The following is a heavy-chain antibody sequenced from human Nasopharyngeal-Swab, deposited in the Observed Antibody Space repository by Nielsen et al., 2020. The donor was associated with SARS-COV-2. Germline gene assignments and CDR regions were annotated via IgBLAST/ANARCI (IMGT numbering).Heavy chain of an antibody. Sequence: GESLKISCAASGFSFRGYEMNWVRQAPGKGLEWVSYISSSGSTIYYADSVKGRFTISRDNAKNSLYLQMNSLRAEDTAVYYCARDYRTYYYDSSGYYASYYYGMDVWGQGTTVTVSS. CDR1: GFSFRGYE. CDR2: ISSSGSTI. D-gene: IGHD3-22*01. J-gene: IGHJ6*02. CDR3: ARDYRTYYYDSSGYYASYYYGMDV. V-gene: IGHV3-48*03.